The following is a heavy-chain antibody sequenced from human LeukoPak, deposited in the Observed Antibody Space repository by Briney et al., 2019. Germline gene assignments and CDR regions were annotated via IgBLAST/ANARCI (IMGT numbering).Heavy chain of an antibody. V-gene: IGHV3-48*03. CDR2: VSSSGSTI. Sequence: GGSLTLSCAASGFTFSSYEMNWVRQAPGKGLEWVSYVSSSGSTIYYADSVKGRFTISRDNAKNSLYLQMNSLRAEDTAVYYCARDAYGDYRAYYFDYWGQGTLVTVSS. J-gene: IGHJ4*02. CDR3: ARDAYGDYRAYYFDY. CDR1: GFTFSSYE. D-gene: IGHD4-17*01.